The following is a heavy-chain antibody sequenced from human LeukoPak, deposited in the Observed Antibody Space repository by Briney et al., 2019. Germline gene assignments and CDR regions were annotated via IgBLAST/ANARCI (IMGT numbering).Heavy chain of an antibody. CDR2: INHSGST. CDR3: ASGRAAAGVSGADY. J-gene: IGHJ4*02. V-gene: IGHV4-34*01. D-gene: IGHD6-13*01. Sequence: SETLSLTCAVYGGSFSGYYWSWIRQPPGKGLEWIGEINHSGSTNYNPPLKSRVTISVDTSKNQFSLKLSSVTAADTAVYYCASGRAAAGVSGADYWRQGTLVTVSS. CDR1: GGSFSGYY.